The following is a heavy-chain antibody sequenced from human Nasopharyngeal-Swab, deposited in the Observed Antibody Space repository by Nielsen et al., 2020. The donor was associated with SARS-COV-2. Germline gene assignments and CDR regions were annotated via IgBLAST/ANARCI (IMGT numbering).Heavy chain of an antibody. J-gene: IGHJ5*02. CDR2: ISSSSSYI. V-gene: IGHV3-21*01. CDR3: TRDLGRWQLFDP. Sequence: GGWMRLCCTVYGYMLSTYIMNWVRQAPGKGLEWVSSISSSSSYIYYADSVKGRFTISRDNAKNSLYLQMNSLRAEDTAAFYCTRDLGRWQLFDPWGQGTLVTVSS. CDR1: GYMLSTYI. D-gene: IGHD7-27*01.